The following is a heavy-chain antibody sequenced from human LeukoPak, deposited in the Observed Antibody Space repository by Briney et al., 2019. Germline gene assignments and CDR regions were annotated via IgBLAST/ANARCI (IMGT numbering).Heavy chain of an antibody. V-gene: IGHV4-39*07. CDR1: GDTISTSFYY. Sequence: LETLSLTCTVSGDTISTSFYYWDWIRQPPGKGLEWIGGIFHSGTTYYNPSLKSRVTMSVDTSKNQFSLKLSSVTAADTAVYFCARVLTGSDYWGQGTLVTVSS. J-gene: IGHJ4*02. CDR3: ARVLTGSDY. CDR2: IFHSGTT. D-gene: IGHD3-9*01.